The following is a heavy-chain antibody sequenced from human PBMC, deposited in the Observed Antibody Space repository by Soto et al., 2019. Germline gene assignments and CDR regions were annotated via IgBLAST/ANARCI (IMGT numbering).Heavy chain of an antibody. Sequence: SETLSLTCTVSGGSISSSSYYWGWIRQPPGKGLEWIGSIYYSGSTYYNPSLKSRVTISVDTSKNQFSLKLSSVTAADTAVYYCAIEVGRSNQFDLWGQGTMVTVSS. CDR1: GGSISSSSYY. J-gene: IGHJ5*02. CDR2: IYYSGST. V-gene: IGHV4-39*02. D-gene: IGHD6-13*01. CDR3: AIEVGRSNQFDL.